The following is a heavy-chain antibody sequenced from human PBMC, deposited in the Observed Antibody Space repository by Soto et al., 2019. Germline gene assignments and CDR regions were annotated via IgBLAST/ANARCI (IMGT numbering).Heavy chain of an antibody. V-gene: IGHV1-69*13. CDR1: GGTFSSYA. Sequence: SVKVSCKASGGTFSSYAISWVRQAPGQGLEWMGGIIPIFGTANYAQKFQGRVTITADESTSTAYMELSSLRSEDTAVYYCASLRSGSYSPTDWFDPWGQGTLVTVSS. J-gene: IGHJ5*02. CDR2: IIPIFGTA. D-gene: IGHD3-10*01. CDR3: ASLRSGSYSPTDWFDP.